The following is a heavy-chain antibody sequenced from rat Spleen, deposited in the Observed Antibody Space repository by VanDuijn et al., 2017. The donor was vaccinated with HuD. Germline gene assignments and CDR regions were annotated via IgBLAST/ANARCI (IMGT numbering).Heavy chain of an antibody. D-gene: IGHD1-6*01. V-gene: IGHV5-25*01. J-gene: IGHJ2*01. CDR1: GFTFSNYY. Sequence: EVRLVESGGGLVQPGRSMKLSCAASGFTFSNYYMAWVRQAPTKGLEWVASIGTGGGKTYYRDSVKGRFTVSRDNAKSTLYLQMDSVRSEDTATYYCATSGGVYYGLGHWGQGVMVTVSS. CDR2: IGTGGGKT. CDR3: ATSGGVYYGLGH.